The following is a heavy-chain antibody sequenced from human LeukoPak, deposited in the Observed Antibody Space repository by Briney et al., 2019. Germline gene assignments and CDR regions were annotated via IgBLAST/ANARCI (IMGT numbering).Heavy chain of an antibody. CDR1: GFTVSSNY. Sequence: PGGSLRLSCAASGFTVSSNYMSWVRQAPGKGLEWVSVIYSGGSTYYADSVKGRFTISRDNSKNTLYLQMNSLRAEDTAVYYCAKGAGLWFGENYFEHWGQGTLVTVSS. D-gene: IGHD3-10*01. V-gene: IGHV3-53*01. J-gene: IGHJ4*02. CDR2: IYSGGST. CDR3: AKGAGLWFGENYFEH.